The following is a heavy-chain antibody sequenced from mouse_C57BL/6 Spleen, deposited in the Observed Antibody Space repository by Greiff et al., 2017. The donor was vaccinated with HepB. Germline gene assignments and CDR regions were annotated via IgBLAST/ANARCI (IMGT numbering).Heavy chain of an antibody. CDR1: GYTFTSYW. CDR3: ARSYYYGSSYRYFDV. Sequence: QVQLQQPGAELVMPGASVKLSCKASGYTFTSYWMHWVKQRPGQGLEWIGEIDPSDSYTNYNLKFKGKSTLTVDKSSSTAYMQLSSLTSEDSAVYYCARSYYYGSSYRYFDVWGTGTTVTVSS. CDR2: IDPSDSYT. J-gene: IGHJ1*03. D-gene: IGHD1-1*01. V-gene: IGHV1-69*01.